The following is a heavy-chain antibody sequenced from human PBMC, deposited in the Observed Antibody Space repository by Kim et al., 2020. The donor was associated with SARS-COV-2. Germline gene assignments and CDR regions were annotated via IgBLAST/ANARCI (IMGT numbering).Heavy chain of an antibody. CDR2: SYT. V-gene: IGHV3-11*06. J-gene: IGHJ5*02. D-gene: IGHD3-16*01. CDR3: ARGGDWFDP. Sequence: SYTNYADSVKGRFTISRDNAKNSLYLQMNSLRAEDTAVYYWARGGDWFDPWGQGTLVTVSS.